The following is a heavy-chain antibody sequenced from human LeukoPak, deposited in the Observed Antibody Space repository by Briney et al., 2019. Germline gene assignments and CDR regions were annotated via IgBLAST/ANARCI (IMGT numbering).Heavy chain of an antibody. J-gene: IGHJ5*02. D-gene: IGHD5-18*01. V-gene: IGHV1-8*01. CDR1: GYTFTSYD. CDR3: AIMDTAPNWFDP. CDR2: MNPNSGNT. Sequence: ASVKVSCKASGYTFTSYDINWVRQATGQGLEWMGWMNPNSGNTGYAQKFQGRVTMTRNTSISTAYMELSSLRSEDTAVYYCAIMDTAPNWFDPWGQGTLVTVSS.